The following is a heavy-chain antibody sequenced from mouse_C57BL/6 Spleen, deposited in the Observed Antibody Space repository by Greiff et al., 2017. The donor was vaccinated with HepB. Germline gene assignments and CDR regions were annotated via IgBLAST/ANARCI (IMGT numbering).Heavy chain of an antibody. V-gene: IGHV1-82*01. J-gene: IGHJ1*03. CDR3: AREGDYYGSSYWYFDV. D-gene: IGHD1-1*01. CDR2: IYPGDGDT. Sequence: VQLQESGPELVKPGASVKISCKASGYAFSSSWMNWVKQRPGKGLEWIGRIYPGDGDTNYNGKFKGKATLTADKSSSTAYMQLSSLTSEDSAVYCCAREGDYYGSSYWYFDVWGTGTTVTVSS. CDR1: GYAFSSSW.